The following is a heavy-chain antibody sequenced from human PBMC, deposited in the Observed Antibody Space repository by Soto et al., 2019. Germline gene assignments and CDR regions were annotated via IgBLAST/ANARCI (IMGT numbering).Heavy chain of an antibody. D-gene: IGHD3-22*01. V-gene: IGHV5-10-1*01. CDR2: IGPSDSQT. Sequence: GESLKISCKGSGYSFAGYWITWVRQKPGKGLEWMGRIGPSDSQTYYSPSFRGHVTISVTKSITTVFLQWSSLRASDTAMYYCARQVYDSDTGPNFQYYFDSWGQGTPVTVSS. CDR3: ARQVYDSDTGPNFQYYFDS. CDR1: GYSFAGYW. J-gene: IGHJ4*02.